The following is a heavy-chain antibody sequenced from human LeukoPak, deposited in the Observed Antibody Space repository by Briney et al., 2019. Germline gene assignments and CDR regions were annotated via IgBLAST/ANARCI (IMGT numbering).Heavy chain of an antibody. CDR3: ARDGYSSSWYSDY. Sequence: ASVKVSCKASGYTFTSYDINWVRQATGQGLEWMGWMNPNSGNTGYAQKFQGRVTITADKSTSTAYMELSSLRSEDTAVYYCARDGYSSSWYSDYWGQGTLVTVSS. CDR1: GYTFTSYD. CDR2: MNPNSGNT. J-gene: IGHJ4*02. V-gene: IGHV1-8*01. D-gene: IGHD6-13*01.